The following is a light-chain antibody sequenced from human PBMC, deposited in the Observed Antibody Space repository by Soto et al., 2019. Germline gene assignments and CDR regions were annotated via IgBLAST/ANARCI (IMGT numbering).Light chain of an antibody. CDR3: QQYNNLPFT. CDR1: QDISNY. J-gene: IGKJ3*01. Sequence: DIQMTQSPSSLSASVRDRVTITCQASQDISNYLNWYQQKPGKAPKLLICDASNLEPGVPSRFSGSGSGTDFTFTISSLQPEDIATYYCQQYNNLPFTFGHGTKVHSK. V-gene: IGKV1-33*01. CDR2: DAS.